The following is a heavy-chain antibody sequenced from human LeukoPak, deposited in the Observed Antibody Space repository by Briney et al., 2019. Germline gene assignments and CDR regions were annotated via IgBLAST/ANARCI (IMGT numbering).Heavy chain of an antibody. CDR1: GYTFTGLY. CDR2: IQPNSGGT. J-gene: IGHJ5*02. D-gene: IGHD6-19*01. CDR3: ATSPPCGSGADGWVDP. Sequence: ASVTASWKASGYTFTGLYIRWVRPAPGEGLGWVGWIQPNSGGTNYAQTFQGRGTMPRDPPVSPAYMELSRLRSDGTVVHYGATSPPCGSGADGWVDPWGQGTLVTVSS. V-gene: IGHV1-2*02.